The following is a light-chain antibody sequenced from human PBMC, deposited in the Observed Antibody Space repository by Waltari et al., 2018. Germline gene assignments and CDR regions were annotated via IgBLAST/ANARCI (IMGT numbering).Light chain of an antibody. CDR2: DAS. Sequence: DIQMTQSPSTLSASVGDRVTITCRARQSISSWFAWYQQKPGKAPKLLIYDASRLESGVPSRFSGSGSGTEFTLTISSLQPDDFATYYCQQYNSYALTFGGGTKVEIK. V-gene: IGKV1-5*01. CDR3: QQYNSYALT. J-gene: IGKJ4*01. CDR1: QSISSW.